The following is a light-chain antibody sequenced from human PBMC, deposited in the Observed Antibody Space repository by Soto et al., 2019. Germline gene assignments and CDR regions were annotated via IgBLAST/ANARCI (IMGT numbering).Light chain of an antibody. Sequence: EIVLTQSPATLSLSPGERATLSCRASQSISSFLTWYQHKPGQAPRLLIYDASKRATGIPARFSGSGSGTDFTLTISSLEPEDFATYYCQQSYSTPYTFGQGTKLEIK. J-gene: IGKJ2*01. V-gene: IGKV3-11*01. CDR1: QSISSF. CDR2: DAS. CDR3: QQSYSTPYT.